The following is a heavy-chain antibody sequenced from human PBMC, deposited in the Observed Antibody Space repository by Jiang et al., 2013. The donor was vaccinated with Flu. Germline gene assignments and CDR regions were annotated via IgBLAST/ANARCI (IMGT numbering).Heavy chain of an antibody. V-gene: IGHV3-7*03. D-gene: IGHD6-19*01. CDR3: ARDQIAVAATDY. J-gene: IGHJ4*02. CDR2: SEK. Sequence: SEKYYVDSVKGRFTISRDNAKNSLYLQMNSLRAEDTAVYYCARDQIAVAATDYWGQGTLVTVSS.